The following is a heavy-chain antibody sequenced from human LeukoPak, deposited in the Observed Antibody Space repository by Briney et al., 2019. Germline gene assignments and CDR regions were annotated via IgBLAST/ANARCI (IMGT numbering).Heavy chain of an antibody. V-gene: IGHV1-69*13. CDR3: ARSTTVTPYYFDY. J-gene: IGHJ4*02. D-gene: IGHD4-17*01. CDR2: IIPIFGTA. CDR1: GGTFSSYA. Sequence: EASVKVSCKASGGTFSSYAISWVRQAPGQGLEWMGGIIPIFGTANYAQKFQGRVTITGDESTSTAYMELSSLRSEDTAVYYCARSTTVTPYYFDYWGQGTLVTVSS.